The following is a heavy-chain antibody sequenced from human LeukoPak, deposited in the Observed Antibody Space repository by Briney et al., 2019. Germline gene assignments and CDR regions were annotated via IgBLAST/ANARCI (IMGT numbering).Heavy chain of an antibody. D-gene: IGHD6-13*01. CDR3: AREQQLENYYYYYGMDV. J-gene: IGHJ6*02. Sequence: SETLSLTCTVSGGSISSYYWSWIRQPAGKGLEWIGRIYTSGSTNYNPSLKSRVTTSVDTSKNQFSLKLSSVTAADSAVYYCAREQQLENYYYYYGMDVWGQGTTVTVSS. V-gene: IGHV4-4*07. CDR2: IYTSGST. CDR1: GGSISSYY.